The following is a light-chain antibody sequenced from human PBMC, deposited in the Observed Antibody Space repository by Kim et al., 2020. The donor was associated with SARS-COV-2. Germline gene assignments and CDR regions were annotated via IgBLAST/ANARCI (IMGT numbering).Light chain of an antibody. CDR2: DVS. J-gene: IGLJ2*01. Sequence: QSITSSCTGTSSDGGGYNYVSWYQQHPGKAPKIMIYDVSNRPSGVSNRFSGSKSGNTASLTISGLQAEDEADYYCSSYTSSSTLVVFGGGTQLTVL. CDR1: SSDGGGYNY. CDR3: SSYTSSSTLVV. V-gene: IGLV2-14*03.